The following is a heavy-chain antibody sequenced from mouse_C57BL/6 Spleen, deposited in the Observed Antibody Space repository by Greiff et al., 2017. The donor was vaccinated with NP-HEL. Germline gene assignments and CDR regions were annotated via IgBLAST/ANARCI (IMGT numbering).Heavy chain of an antibody. V-gene: IGHV1-50*01. CDR1: GYTFTSYW. CDR3: ARSVRRGAWFAY. Sequence: VQLQQSGAELVKPGASVKLSCKASGYTFTSYWMQWVKQRPGQGLEWIGEIDPSDSYTNYNQKFKGKATLTVDTSSSTAYMQLSSLTSEDSAVYYCARSVRRGAWFAYWGQGTLVTVSA. J-gene: IGHJ3*01. CDR2: IDPSDSYT. D-gene: IGHD2-14*01.